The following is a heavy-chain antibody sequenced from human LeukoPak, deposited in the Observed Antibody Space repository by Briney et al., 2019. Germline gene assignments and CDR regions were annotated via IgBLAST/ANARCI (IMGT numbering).Heavy chain of an antibody. CDR3: AKDKSPLDTAMVTFDY. Sequence: PGGSLRLSCAASGFTFSSYAMSWVRQAPGKGLEWVSAISGSGGSTYYADSVKGRFTISRDNSKNTLYLQMNSLRAEDTAVYYCAKDKSPLDTAMVTFDYWGQGTLVTVSS. CDR2: ISGSGGST. CDR1: GFTFSSYA. D-gene: IGHD5-18*01. V-gene: IGHV3-23*01. J-gene: IGHJ4*02.